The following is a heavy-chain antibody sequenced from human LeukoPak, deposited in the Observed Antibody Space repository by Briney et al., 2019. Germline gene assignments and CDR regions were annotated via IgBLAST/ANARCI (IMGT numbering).Heavy chain of an antibody. CDR3: AKAQSGGSYYVDHFDY. CDR2: IYSGGST. CDR1: GLTVSNNY. V-gene: IGHV3-53*04. D-gene: IGHD1-26*01. Sequence: GGSLRLSCAVAGLTVSNNYMTWVRQAPGKGLEWVSVIYSGGSTYYADSVKGRFTISRHNSRNTLYLQMNSVRAADTVVYYCAKAQSGGSYYVDHFDYWGQGTLVTVSA. J-gene: IGHJ4*02.